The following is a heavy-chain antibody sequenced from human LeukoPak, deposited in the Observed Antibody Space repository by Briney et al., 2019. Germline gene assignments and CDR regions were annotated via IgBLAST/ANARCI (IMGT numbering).Heavy chain of an antibody. CDR3: ARGPPMVRGVAKI. D-gene: IGHD3-10*01. V-gene: IGHV4-34*01. CDR2: INHSGST. J-gene: IGHJ3*02. Sequence: GSLRLSCAASGFTFSSYAMSWVRQAPGKGLEWIGEINHSGSTNYNPSLKSRVTISVDTSKNQFSLKLSSVTAADTAVYYCARGPPMVRGVAKIWGQGTMVTVSS. CDR1: GFTFSSYA.